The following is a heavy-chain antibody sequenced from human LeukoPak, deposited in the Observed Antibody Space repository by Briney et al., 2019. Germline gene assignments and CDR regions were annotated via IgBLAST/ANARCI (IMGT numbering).Heavy chain of an antibody. D-gene: IGHD4-17*01. Sequence: ASQTLSLTCTVSGGSISSGGYYWSWIRQHPGKGLEWIGYIYYSGSTYYNPSLKSRVTISVDTSKDQFSLKLSSVTAADTAVYYCARTTVTTDHHFDYWGQGTLVTVSS. J-gene: IGHJ4*02. CDR2: IYYSGST. V-gene: IGHV4-31*03. CDR3: ARTTVTTDHHFDY. CDR1: GGSISSGGYY.